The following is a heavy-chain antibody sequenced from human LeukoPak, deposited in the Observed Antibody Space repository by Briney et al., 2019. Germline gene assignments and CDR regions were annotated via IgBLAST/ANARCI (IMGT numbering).Heavy chain of an antibody. CDR1: GFTFSRYW. V-gene: IGHV3-7*01. Sequence: GGSLRLSCAASGFTFSRYWMSWVRQTPEKGLEWVANIKQDGSEKYYVDSVKGRFTISRDNAKNSLYLQMNSLRAEDTAVYYCARVGSSSWPGFDYWGQGTLVTVSS. J-gene: IGHJ4*02. D-gene: IGHD6-13*01. CDR3: ARVGSSSWPGFDY. CDR2: IKQDGSEK.